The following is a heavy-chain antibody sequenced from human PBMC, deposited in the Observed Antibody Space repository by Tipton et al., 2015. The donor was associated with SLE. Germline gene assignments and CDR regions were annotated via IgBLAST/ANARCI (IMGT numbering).Heavy chain of an antibody. CDR1: GGSPHAYY. CDR2: ISQYGST. D-gene: IGHD5-12*01. J-gene: IGHJ5*01. CDR3: TRGFNDNTSGYNWFDS. Sequence: LRLSCAVHGGSPHAYYWTWIRQKPGKGLEWIGEISQYGSTTYNPSLKSRVTIMMGSSKSQFSLKLTSVTAADTAVYYCTRGFNDNTSGYNWFDSWGQGTLVSVSS. V-gene: IGHV4-34*01.